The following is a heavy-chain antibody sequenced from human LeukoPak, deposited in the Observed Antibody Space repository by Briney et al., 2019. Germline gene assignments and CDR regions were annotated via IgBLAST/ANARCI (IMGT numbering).Heavy chain of an antibody. J-gene: IGHJ5*02. V-gene: IGHV4-34*01. D-gene: IGHD2-2*01. Sequence: SETLSLTCAVYGGSFSGYYWSWIRQTPGKGLEWIGEINHSGSTNYNPSLKSRVTISVDTSKNQFSLKLSSVTAADTAVYYCARRPRYCSSTSCPFDPWGQGTLVTVSS. CDR1: GGSFSGYY. CDR3: ARRPRYCSSTSCPFDP. CDR2: INHSGST.